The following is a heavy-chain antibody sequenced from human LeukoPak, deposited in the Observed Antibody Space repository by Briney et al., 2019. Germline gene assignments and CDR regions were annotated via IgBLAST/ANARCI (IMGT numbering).Heavy chain of an antibody. J-gene: IGHJ4*02. V-gene: IGHV4-34*01. CDR3: ARDRGRHYDFWSGYKNPFDY. Sequence: QPSETLSLTCAVYGGSFSGYYWSWIRQPPGKGLEWIGEINHSGSTNYNPSLKSRVTISVDTSKNQFSLKLSSVTAADTAVYYCARDRGRHYDFWSGYKNPFDYWGQGTLVTVSS. D-gene: IGHD3-3*01. CDR1: GGSFSGYY. CDR2: INHSGST.